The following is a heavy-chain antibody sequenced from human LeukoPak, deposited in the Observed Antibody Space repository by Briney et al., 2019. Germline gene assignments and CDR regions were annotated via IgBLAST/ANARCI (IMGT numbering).Heavy chain of an antibody. CDR3: ARGQRWNWNYGQVETNNWFDP. Sequence: PSGTLSLTCAVSGGSISRSNWWSWVRQPPGKGLEWIGEIYHSGSTNYNPSLKSRVTISVDKSKNQFSLKLSSVTAADTAVYYCARGQRWNWNYGQVETNNWFDPWGQGILVTVSS. CDR2: IYHSGST. CDR1: GGSISRSNW. J-gene: IGHJ5*02. D-gene: IGHD1-7*01. V-gene: IGHV4-4*02.